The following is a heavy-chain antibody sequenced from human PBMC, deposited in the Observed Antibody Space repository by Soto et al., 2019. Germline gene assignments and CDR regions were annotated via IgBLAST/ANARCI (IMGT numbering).Heavy chain of an antibody. CDR2: SRDKAQGYIT. J-gene: IGHJ4*02. CDR3: VSATYCSDSSGYIRCLDY. D-gene: IGHD3-22*01. Sequence: EVQLVESGGGLVQPGGSLRLSCAGSGFTLSDHYIDWVRQAPGKGLEWVGRSRDKAQGYITAYAASVKGRFTTVKDESKNSTSQQMNSWKTEVTAVYYWVSATYCSDSSGYIRCLDYWGQGTLVTVSS. CDR1: GFTLSDHY. V-gene: IGHV3-72*01.